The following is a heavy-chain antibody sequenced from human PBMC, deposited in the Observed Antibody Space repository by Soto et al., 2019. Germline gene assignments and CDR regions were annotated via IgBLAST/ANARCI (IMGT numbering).Heavy chain of an antibody. Sequence: SVKVSCKASGGTFSSYAISWVRQAPGQGLEWMGGIIPIFGTANYAQKFQGRVTITADESTSTAYMELSSLRSEDTAVYYCATSISGHSYGPRGGYYNWFDPGGQGTLVTVS. CDR3: ATSISGHSYGPRGGYYNWFDP. J-gene: IGHJ5*02. CDR1: GGTFSSYA. D-gene: IGHD5-18*01. CDR2: IIPIFGTA. V-gene: IGHV1-69*13.